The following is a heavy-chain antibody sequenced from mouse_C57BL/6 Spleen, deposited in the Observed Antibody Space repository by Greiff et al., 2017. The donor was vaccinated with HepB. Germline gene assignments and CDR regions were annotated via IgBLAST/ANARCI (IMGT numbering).Heavy chain of an antibody. CDR2: SRNKANDYTT. D-gene: IGHD1-1*01. Sequence: EVHLVESGGGLVQSGRSLRLSCATSGFTFSDFYMEWVRQAPGKGLEWIAASRNKANDYTTEYSASVKGRFIVSRDTSQSILYLQMNALRAEDTAIYYCARHAPYYYGSLWYFDVWGTGTTVTVSS. CDR3: ARHAPYYYGSLWYFDV. J-gene: IGHJ1*03. V-gene: IGHV7-1*01. CDR1: GFTFSDFY.